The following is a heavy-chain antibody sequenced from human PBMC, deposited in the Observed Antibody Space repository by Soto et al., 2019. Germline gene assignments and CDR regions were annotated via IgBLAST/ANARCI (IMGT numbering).Heavy chain of an antibody. CDR2: ITDSGDDT. CDR1: GVTFNNYA. D-gene: IGHD2-2*01. V-gene: IGHV3-23*01. CDR3: AKLGSSSWSPHYYFDY. J-gene: IGHJ4*02. Sequence: GGSLRLSCAASGVTFNNYAMGWVRKDTGKGLEWVSAITDSGDDTYYIDSVKGRFTISRDNSKSTLYLQMNSLRAEDTAIYYCAKLGSSSWSPHYYFDYWGQGTLVTVSS.